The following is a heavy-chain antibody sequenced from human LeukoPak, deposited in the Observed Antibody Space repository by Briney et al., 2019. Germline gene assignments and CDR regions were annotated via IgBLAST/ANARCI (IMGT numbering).Heavy chain of an antibody. CDR3: ARGNYYDSSGYSYGMDV. D-gene: IGHD3-22*01. CDR2: IYSGGST. V-gene: IGHV3-66*01. J-gene: IGHJ6*02. CDR1: GFTVSSNY. Sequence: PGGSLRLSCAASGFTVSSNYMSWVRQAPGKGLEWVSVIYSGGSTYYADSVKGRFTISRDNSKNTLYLQMNSLGAEDTAVYYCARGNYYDSSGYSYGMDVWGQGTTVTVSS.